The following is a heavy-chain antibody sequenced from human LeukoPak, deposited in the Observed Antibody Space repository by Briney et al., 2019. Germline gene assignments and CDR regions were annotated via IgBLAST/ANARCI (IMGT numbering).Heavy chain of an antibody. V-gene: IGHV3-21*01. D-gene: IGHD3-10*01. CDR1: GFTFISYS. Sequence: PGGSLRLSCAASGFTFISYSIHWVRQAPGKGLEWVSSISSSSSYIYYADSVKGRFTISRDNAKNSLYLQMNSLRAEDTAVYYCARGGTGRFGESLYYFDYWGQGTLVTVSS. CDR3: ARGGTGRFGESLYYFDY. J-gene: IGHJ4*02. CDR2: ISSSSSYI.